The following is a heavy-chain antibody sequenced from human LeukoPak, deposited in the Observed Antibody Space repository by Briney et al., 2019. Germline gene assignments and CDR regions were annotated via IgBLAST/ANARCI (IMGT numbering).Heavy chain of an antibody. J-gene: IGHJ4*02. CDR2: ISTDGSTT. D-gene: IGHD1-26*01. Sequence: PGGALRLSCAASGFTFSNYWIHWVRQGPGKGLVWVSRISTDGSTTSYADSVKGRFTISRDNAKNTLFLQMNSLRAEDTALYYCARSTYSGSQSSFWGQGALVTVSS. V-gene: IGHV3-74*01. CDR1: GFTFSNYW. CDR3: ARSTYSGSQSSF.